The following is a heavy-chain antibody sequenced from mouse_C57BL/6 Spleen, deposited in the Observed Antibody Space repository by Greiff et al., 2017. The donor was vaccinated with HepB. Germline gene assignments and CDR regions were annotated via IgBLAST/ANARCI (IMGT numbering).Heavy chain of an antibody. CDR1: GFTFSNYW. Sequence: EVKVVDSGGGLVQPGGSMKLSCVASGFTFSNYWMNWVRQSPEKGLEWVAQIRLKSDNYATHYAESVKGRFTISRDDSKSSVYLQMNNLRAEDTGIYYCIKTALYYFDYWGQGTTLTVSS. J-gene: IGHJ2*01. V-gene: IGHV6-3*01. D-gene: IGHD3-2*01. CDR3: IKTALYYFDY. CDR2: IRLKSDNYAT.